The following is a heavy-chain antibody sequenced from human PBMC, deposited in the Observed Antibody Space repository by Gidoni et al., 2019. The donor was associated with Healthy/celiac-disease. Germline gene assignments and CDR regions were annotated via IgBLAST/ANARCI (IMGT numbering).Heavy chain of an antibody. J-gene: IGHJ6*03. CDR3: ARSGELLEAYYYYMDV. V-gene: IGHV3-21*01. CDR1: GSTSRSYS. Sequence: EVQLVESGGGLVKPGGSLRLSCAAPGSTSRSYSMNWVRQAPGQGLEWVSSISSSSSYIYYADSVKGRFTISRDNAKNSLYLQMNSLRAEDTAVYYCARSGELLEAYYYYMDVWGKGTTVTVSS. D-gene: IGHD1-26*01. CDR2: ISSSSSYI.